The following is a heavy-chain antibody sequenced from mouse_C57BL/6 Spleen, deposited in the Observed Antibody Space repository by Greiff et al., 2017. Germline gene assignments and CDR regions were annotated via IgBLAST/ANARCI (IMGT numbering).Heavy chain of an antibody. Sequence: VQLQESGAELVRPGTSVKMSCKASGYTFTNYWIGWAKQRPGHGLEWIGDIYPGGGYTNYNEKFKGKATLTADKSSSTAYMQFSSLTSEDSAIYYCARSHSNYDAMDYWGQGTSVTVSS. J-gene: IGHJ4*01. CDR1: GYTFTNYW. CDR2: IYPGGGYT. V-gene: IGHV1-63*01. CDR3: ARSHSNYDAMDY. D-gene: IGHD2-5*01.